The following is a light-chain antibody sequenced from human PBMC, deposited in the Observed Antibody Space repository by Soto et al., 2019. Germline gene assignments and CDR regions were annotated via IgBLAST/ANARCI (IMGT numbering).Light chain of an antibody. Sequence: QLVLTQSPSASASLGASVKLTCTLSSGYSTYAIAWHQQQSEKGPRFLLKINYDGTHSKGDGFFDRFSGSSSGAERHLTISRLQAEDDDDYDCQSLGTGIPVFGGGTQVTVL. CDR1: SGYSTYA. V-gene: IGLV4-69*01. CDR3: QSLGTGIPV. J-gene: IGLJ3*02. CDR2: INYDGTH.